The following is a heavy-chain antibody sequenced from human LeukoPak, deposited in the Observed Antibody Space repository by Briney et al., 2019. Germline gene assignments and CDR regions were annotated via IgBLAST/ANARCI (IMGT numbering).Heavy chain of an antibody. V-gene: IGHV4-30-2*01. CDR3: ARDRDSSTWYSYFDY. CDR1: RGSISSGGYY. J-gene: IGHJ4*02. D-gene: IGHD6-13*01. CDR2: IYHSGST. Sequence: SETLSLTCTVSRGSISSGGYYWSWIPQPPGKGLEWIGYIYHSGSTYYNTSLKSRVTISVDGSKNQFSLKLSSVTAADTAVYYCARDRDSSTWYSYFDYWGLGSRVTVSS.